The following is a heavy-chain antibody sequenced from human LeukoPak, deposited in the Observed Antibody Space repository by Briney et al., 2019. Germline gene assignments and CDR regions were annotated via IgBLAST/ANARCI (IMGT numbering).Heavy chain of an antibody. V-gene: IGHV3-48*03. D-gene: IGHD2-15*01. J-gene: IGHJ3*02. Sequence: PGGSLRLSCAASGFTFSSYEMNWVRQAPGKGLEWVSYISSSGSTIYYADSVKGRFTISRDNAKNSLYLQMNSLRAEDTAVYHCARSPYCSGGSCYGPDAFDIWGQGTMVTVSS. CDR3: ARSPYCSGGSCYGPDAFDI. CDR2: ISSSGSTI. CDR1: GFTFSSYE.